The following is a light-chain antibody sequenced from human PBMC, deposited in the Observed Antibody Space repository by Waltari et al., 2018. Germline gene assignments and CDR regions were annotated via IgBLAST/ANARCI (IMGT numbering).Light chain of an antibody. CDR2: DNN. J-gene: IGLJ2*01. Sequence: QSVLTQPPSVSAAAGPKVTISCSGSGSNIGNNFVSWYQQLPGTAPKLLIFDNNKRPSGTPDRFSGSKSGSSATLGIAGLQTGDEAEYYCGTWDSSLSVVFGGGTKLTVL. V-gene: IGLV1-51*01. CDR1: GSNIGNNF. CDR3: GTWDSSLSVV.